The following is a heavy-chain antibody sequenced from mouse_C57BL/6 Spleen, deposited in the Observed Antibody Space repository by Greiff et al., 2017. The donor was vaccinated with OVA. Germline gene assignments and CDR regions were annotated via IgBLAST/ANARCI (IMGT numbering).Heavy chain of an antibody. Sequence: DVRLVESGEGLVKPGGSLKLSCAASGFTFSSYAMSWVRQTPEKRLEWVAYISSGGDYIYYADTVKGRFTISRDNARNTLYLQMSSPKSEDTAMYYCTRDSSGYDVGYAMDCWGQGTSVTVSS. CDR2: ISSGGDYI. D-gene: IGHD3-2*02. J-gene: IGHJ4*01. CDR3: TRDSSGYDVGYAMDC. V-gene: IGHV5-9-1*02. CDR1: GFTFSSYA.